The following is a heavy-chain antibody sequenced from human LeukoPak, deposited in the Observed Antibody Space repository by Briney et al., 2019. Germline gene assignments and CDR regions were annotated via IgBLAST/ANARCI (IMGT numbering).Heavy chain of an antibody. Sequence: PSETLSLTCAVYGGSFSGYYWSWIRQPPGKGLEWIGEINHSGSTNYNPSLKSRVTISVDTSKNQFSLKLSSVTAADTAVYYCARARYCSSISCRMRGWFDPWGQGTLVTVSS. D-gene: IGHD2-2*01. J-gene: IGHJ5*02. CDR2: INHSGST. CDR1: GGSFSGYY. CDR3: ARARYCSSISCRMRGWFDP. V-gene: IGHV4-34*01.